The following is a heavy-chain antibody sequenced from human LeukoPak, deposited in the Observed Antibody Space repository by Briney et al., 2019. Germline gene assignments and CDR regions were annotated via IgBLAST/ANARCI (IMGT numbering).Heavy chain of an antibody. CDR1: GFTFSSYW. Sequence: EGSLRLSCAASGFTFSSYWMSWVRQAPGKGLEWVANIKQDGSEKYYVDSVEGRFTISRDNAKNSLYLQMNSLRAEDTAVYYCARDLEGHICYFDYWGQGTLVTVSS. D-gene: IGHD2-21*01. CDR3: ARDLEGHICYFDY. J-gene: IGHJ4*02. V-gene: IGHV3-7*01. CDR2: IKQDGSEK.